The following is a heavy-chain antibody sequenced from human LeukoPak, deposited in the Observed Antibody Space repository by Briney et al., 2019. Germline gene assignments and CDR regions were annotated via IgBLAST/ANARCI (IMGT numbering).Heavy chain of an antibody. D-gene: IGHD6-13*01. J-gene: IGHJ4*02. CDR2: ISSSSSYI. CDR3: AREGIAAAGTGGDY. V-gene: IGHV3-21*01. Sequence: GGSLRLSCAASGFTFSSSAMTWVRQAPGKGLEWVSSISSSSSYIYYADSVKGRFTISRDNAKNSLYLQMNSLRAEDTAVYYCAREGIAAAGTGGDYWGQGTLVTVSS. CDR1: GFTFSSSA.